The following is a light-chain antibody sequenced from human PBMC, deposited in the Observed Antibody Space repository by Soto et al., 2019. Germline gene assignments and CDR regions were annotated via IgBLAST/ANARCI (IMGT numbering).Light chain of an antibody. V-gene: IGLV2-8*01. Sequence: QSALTQPPSASGSPGQLVTISCTGTTSDYVSWYQQYPGKAPKLMIYDVTKRPSGVPDRFSGSKSGTTASLTVSGLQAEDEADYFCSSHAGARHSLFGGGTKLTVL. CDR2: DVT. CDR3: SSHAGARHSL. CDR1: TSDY. J-gene: IGLJ2*01.